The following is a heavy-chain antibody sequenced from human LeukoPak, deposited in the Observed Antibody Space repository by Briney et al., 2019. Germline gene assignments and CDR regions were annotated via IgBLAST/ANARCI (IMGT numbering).Heavy chain of an antibody. CDR3: ARDVFPGEYSSSFGFDP. V-gene: IGHV4-31*03. Sequence: PSQTLSLTCTVSGGSISSGGYYWSWIRQHPGKGLEWIGYIYYSGSTYYNPSLKSRVTISVDTSKNQFSLKLSSVTAADTAVYYCARDVFPGEYSSSFGFDPWGQGTLVTVSS. CDR1: GGSISSGGYY. CDR2: IYYSGST. D-gene: IGHD6-6*01. J-gene: IGHJ5*02.